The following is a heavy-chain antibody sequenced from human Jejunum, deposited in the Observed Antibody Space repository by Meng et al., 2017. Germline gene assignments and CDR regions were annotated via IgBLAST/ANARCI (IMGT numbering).Heavy chain of an antibody. D-gene: IGHD1-7*01. CDR3: ATRTRDSFDY. CDR1: GGSITGTNW. Sequence: VALQESGPGLVSPSGTLSLTWAVSGGSITGTNWWTWVRQAPGKGLVWIGEIYHSGTTNYNPSLKSRVAISADKSKNQFSLNLYSLSAADTAVYYCATRTRDSFDYWGQGSLVTVSS. CDR2: IYHSGTT. V-gene: IGHV4-4*02. J-gene: IGHJ4*02.